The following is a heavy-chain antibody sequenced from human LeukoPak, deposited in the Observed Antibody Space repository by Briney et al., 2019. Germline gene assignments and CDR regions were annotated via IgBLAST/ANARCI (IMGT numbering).Heavy chain of an antibody. Sequence: PSETLSLTCAVYGGSFSGYYWSWIRQPPGKGLEWIGEINHSGSTNYNPSLKSRVTISVDTSKNQFSLKLSSVTAADTAVYYCARGGYCSGGSCYSAALYYYYYGMDVWGRGTTVTVSS. CDR3: ARGGYCSGGSCYSAALYYYYYGMDV. CDR2: INHSGST. V-gene: IGHV4-34*01. CDR1: GGSFSGYY. D-gene: IGHD2-15*01. J-gene: IGHJ6*02.